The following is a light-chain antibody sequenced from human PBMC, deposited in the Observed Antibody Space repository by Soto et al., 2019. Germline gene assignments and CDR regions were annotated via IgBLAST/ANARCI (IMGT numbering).Light chain of an antibody. J-gene: IGKJ1*01. CDR3: QQYHVWPKWT. CDR2: GAS. Sequence: EIVLTQSPATVSLSPLERATLSFMPSQSVSSYLAWYQQKPGQAPRLLIHGASTRASGIPPKFSGSGSGTEFTLTISSLQSEDYAVYFCQQYHVWPKWTFGQGTKVDI. V-gene: IGKV3D-15*01. CDR1: QSVSSY.